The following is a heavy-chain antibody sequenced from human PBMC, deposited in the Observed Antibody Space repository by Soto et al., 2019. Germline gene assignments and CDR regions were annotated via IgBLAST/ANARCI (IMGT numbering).Heavy chain of an antibody. D-gene: IGHD3-22*01. CDR1: GGTFNTYT. J-gene: IGHJ4*02. Sequence: QVQVVQSGAEVKKPESSVKVSCKTSGGTFNTYTVNWVLLVPGHGLEWMGRYIPILDMANYAQKFQDRVTRTADRSTFTAYMELNSLTSDDTAVYYRAITYCHDNSWPRGFDFWGPGTRVTVSS. CDR2: YIPILDMA. CDR3: AITYCHDNSWPRGFDF. V-gene: IGHV1-69*02.